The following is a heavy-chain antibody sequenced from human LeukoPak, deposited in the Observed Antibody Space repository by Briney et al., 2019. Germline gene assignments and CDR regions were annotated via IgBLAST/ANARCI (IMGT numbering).Heavy chain of an antibody. Sequence: ASVKVSCKASGGTFSSYAISWVRQAPGQGLEWMGGIIPIFGTANYAQKFQGRVTITADESTSTAYMELSSLRSEDTAVYHCARDAGYSSSWSHFDYRGQGTLVTVSS. D-gene: IGHD6-13*01. CDR3: ARDAGYSSSWSHFDY. V-gene: IGHV1-69*13. CDR1: GGTFSSYA. J-gene: IGHJ4*02. CDR2: IIPIFGTA.